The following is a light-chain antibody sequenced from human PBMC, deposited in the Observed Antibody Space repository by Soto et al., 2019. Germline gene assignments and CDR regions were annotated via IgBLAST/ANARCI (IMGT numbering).Light chain of an antibody. V-gene: IGKV3-11*01. Sequence: EVVLTQSPATLSLSPGERATLPCRPSEGIGNYLAWYQQKLGQAPKFLIYVASHRAIGTPGRFSGDGSGTDFTLTISSLEPEDFAVYYCQWRSDWPPRLTFGGGTKVEIK. CDR3: QWRSDWPPRLT. CDR1: EGIGNY. J-gene: IGKJ4*01. CDR2: VAS.